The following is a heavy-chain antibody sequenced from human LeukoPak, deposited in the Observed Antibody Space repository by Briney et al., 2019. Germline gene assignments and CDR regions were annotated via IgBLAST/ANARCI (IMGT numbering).Heavy chain of an antibody. D-gene: IGHD2-2*01. J-gene: IGHJ4*02. CDR1: GGSISSSSYS. CDR3: ARHFGTSLLPGY. Sequence: SETLSLTCTVSGGSISSSSYSWGWIRQPPGKGLEWIGSIYYSGCTYYNPSLKSRVTISVDTSKNQFSLKLSSVTAADTAVYYCARHFGTSLLPGYWGQGTLVTVSS. V-gene: IGHV4-39*01. CDR2: IYYSGCT.